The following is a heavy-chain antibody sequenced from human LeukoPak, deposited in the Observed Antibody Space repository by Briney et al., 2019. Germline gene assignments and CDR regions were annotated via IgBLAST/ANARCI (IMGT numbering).Heavy chain of an antibody. CDR3: AKVMQDRSMNMHFDY. D-gene: IGHD5-18*01. Sequence: SVKVSCKASGGTFSSYAISWVRQAPGQGLEWMGGIIPIFGTANYAQKFQGRVTITADESTSTAYMELSSLRSEDTAVYYCAKVMQDRSMNMHFDYWGPGTQVTVSS. CDR1: GGTFSSYA. J-gene: IGHJ4*02. CDR2: IIPIFGTA. V-gene: IGHV1-69*13.